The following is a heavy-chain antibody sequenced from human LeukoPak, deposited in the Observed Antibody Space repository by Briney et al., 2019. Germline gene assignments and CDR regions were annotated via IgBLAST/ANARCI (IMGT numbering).Heavy chain of an antibody. CDR1: GYTLTYYY. CDR3: ARSDSGTFYNDY. D-gene: IGHD3-10*01. V-gene: IGHV1-2*02. J-gene: IGHJ4*02. Sequence: ASVKVSCKASGYTLTYYYLRWVRQAPGQGLEWMGWINPNSGGAYFAQKFQGRVTMTRDTSINTAYMDLSRLRSDDTAVYYCARSDSGTFYNDYWGQGTLVTVSS. CDR2: INPNSGGA.